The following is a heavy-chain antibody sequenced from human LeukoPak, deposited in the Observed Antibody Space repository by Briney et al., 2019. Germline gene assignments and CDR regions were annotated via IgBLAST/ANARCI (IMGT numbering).Heavy chain of an antibody. J-gene: IGHJ4*02. CDR1: GFTFSSYG. V-gene: IGHV3-30*02. D-gene: IGHD6-19*01. Sequence: GGSLRLSCAASGFTFSSYGMHWVRQAPVKGLEWVALIRYDGSNKYYADSVKGRFTISRDNSKNTLYLQMNSLRGEDTAVYYCAKDGGSVAGTIDYWGQGTLVTVSS. CDR2: IRYDGSNK. CDR3: AKDGGSVAGTIDY.